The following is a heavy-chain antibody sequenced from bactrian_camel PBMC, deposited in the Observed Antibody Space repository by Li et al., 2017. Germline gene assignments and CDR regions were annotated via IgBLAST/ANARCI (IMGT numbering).Heavy chain of an antibody. Sequence: VQLVESGGGLVQPGGSLRLSCAAPGFTFTFSNYWMNWVRQAPGKGLEWVSTIERDGSNTWYPDSVKGRFTISRDNAENTVYLQMNNLKLEDTAMYYCAAKDRGYSGRTCYGEGGNFGYLYNHWGQGTQVTVS. V-gene: IGHV3S6*01. CDR3: AAKDRGYSGRTCYGEGGNFGYLYNH. J-gene: IGHJ4*01. CDR2: IERDGSNT. CDR1: GFTFTFSNYW. D-gene: IGHD1*01.